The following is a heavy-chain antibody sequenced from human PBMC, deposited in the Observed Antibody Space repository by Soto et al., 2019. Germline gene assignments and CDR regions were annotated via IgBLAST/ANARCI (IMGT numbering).Heavy chain of an antibody. CDR1: GDSISDYY. J-gene: IGHJ4*02. D-gene: IGHD2-21*02. V-gene: IGHV4-30-4*01. Sequence: SETLSLTCTVSGDSISDYYWSWIRQPPGKGLEWIGYISYRVDTYYSPSLKSRVTMSIDTSKNQFSLNVSSVTAADTAVYYCARVAGVAYCGGDCYHFDYWGQGTLVTVSS. CDR2: ISYRVDT. CDR3: ARVAGVAYCGGDCYHFDY.